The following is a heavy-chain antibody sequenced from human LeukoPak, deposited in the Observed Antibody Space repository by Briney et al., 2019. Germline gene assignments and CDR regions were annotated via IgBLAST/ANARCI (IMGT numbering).Heavy chain of an antibody. D-gene: IGHD5-24*01. Sequence: GESLKISCKGSGYNFTSYWIGWVRQLPGKGLEWMGIIYPGDSDTKYSPSFQGQVTISADKSISTAYVQWSSLKASDTATYYCARQGDGYINNYFDPWGQGTLVTISS. CDR1: GYNFTSYW. J-gene: IGHJ5*02. V-gene: IGHV5-51*01. CDR2: IYPGDSDT. CDR3: ARQGDGYINNYFDP.